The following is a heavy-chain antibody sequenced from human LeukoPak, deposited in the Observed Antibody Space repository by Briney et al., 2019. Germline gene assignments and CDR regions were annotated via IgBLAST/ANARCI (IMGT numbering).Heavy chain of an antibody. CDR2: INHSGST. CDR1: GGSFSGYY. CDR3: ARGVFCSSTSCSFYFDY. V-gene: IGHV4-34*01. J-gene: IGHJ4*02. Sequence: SETLSLTCAVYGGSFSGYYWSWIRQPPGKGLEWIGEINHSGSTNYNPSLKSRVTISVDTSKNQFSLKLSSVTAADTAVYYWARGVFCSSTSCSFYFDYWGQGTLVTVSS. D-gene: IGHD2-2*01.